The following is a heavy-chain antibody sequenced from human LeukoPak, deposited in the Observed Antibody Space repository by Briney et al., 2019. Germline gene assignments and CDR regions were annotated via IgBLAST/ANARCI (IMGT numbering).Heavy chain of an antibody. CDR3: ARTGRLQYGDCVAFDY. CDR1: GFTFTDFY. D-gene: IGHD4-17*01. V-gene: IGHV3-11*01. CDR2: ISISGTTI. J-gene: IGHJ4*02. Sequence: GVSLRLSCASSGFTFTDFYMSWIRQAPGKGLEWVSYISISGTTIYYADSVKGRFTFSRDNAKNSLYLQMNSLRAEDTAVYYCARTGRLQYGDCVAFDYWGQGTLVTVSS.